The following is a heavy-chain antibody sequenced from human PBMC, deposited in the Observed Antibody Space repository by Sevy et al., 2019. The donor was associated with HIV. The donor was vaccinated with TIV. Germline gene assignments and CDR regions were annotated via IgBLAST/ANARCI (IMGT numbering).Heavy chain of an antibody. Sequence: GGSLRLSCAASEFTVSSKYMSWVRQAPGNGLEWVSVIYSGGNTYYADSVKGRFTISRDISKNTLYLQMNSLRAEDTAIYYCATTSTPLYYYALDVSGQRTSVTVSS. CDR1: EFTVSSKY. J-gene: IGHJ6*02. V-gene: IGHV3-53*03. D-gene: IGHD2-15*01. CDR2: IYSGGNT. CDR3: ATTSTPLYYYALDV.